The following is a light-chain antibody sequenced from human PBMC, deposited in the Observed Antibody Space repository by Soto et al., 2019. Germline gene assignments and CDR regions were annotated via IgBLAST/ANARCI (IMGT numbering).Light chain of an antibody. Sequence: SYELTQSPSVSVAPGQTARITCGGSNVGRTSVHWYQQKSGQAPVLVIHDDTDRPSGIPERFSGSNSGHAATLIISRVEAGDEADYYCQVWDSSGDHPGVFGGGTKVTVL. CDR2: DDT. V-gene: IGLV3-21*02. J-gene: IGLJ3*02. CDR3: QVWDSSGDHPGV. CDR1: NVGRTS.